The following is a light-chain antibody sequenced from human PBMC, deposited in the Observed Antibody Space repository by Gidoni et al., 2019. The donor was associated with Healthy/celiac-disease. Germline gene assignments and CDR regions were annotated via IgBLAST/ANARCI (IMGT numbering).Light chain of an antibody. Sequence: EIVMTQSPATLSVSPGERATLACRASQSVSNNLAWYQKKPGQARRLLIYGSSTSATGIPARFSGSGSGTEFTLTIRGLQSEDFAVYYCQQYNNWPWTFGQGTKVEIK. V-gene: IGKV3-15*01. J-gene: IGKJ1*01. CDR3: QQYNNWPWT. CDR2: GSS. CDR1: QSVSNN.